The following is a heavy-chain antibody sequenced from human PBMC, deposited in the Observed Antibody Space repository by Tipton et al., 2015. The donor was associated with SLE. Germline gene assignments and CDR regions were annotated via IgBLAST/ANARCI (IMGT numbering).Heavy chain of an antibody. Sequence: TLSLTCTVPGGSISSYYWSWIRQPPGKGLEWIGYIYYSGSTNYNPSLKSRVTISVDTSKNQFSLKLSSVTAADTAVYYCARSSSSLNNWFDPWGQGTLVTVSS. CDR3: ARSSSSLNNWFDP. CDR2: IYYSGST. J-gene: IGHJ5*02. CDR1: GGSISSYY. V-gene: IGHV4-59*12. D-gene: IGHD6-13*01.